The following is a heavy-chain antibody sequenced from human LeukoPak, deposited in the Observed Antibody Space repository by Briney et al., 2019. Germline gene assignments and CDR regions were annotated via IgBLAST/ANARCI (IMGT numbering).Heavy chain of an antibody. CDR1: GGSISSYY. D-gene: IGHD5-18*01. J-gene: IGHJ3*02. CDR3: ARDVPSGYPQDAFDI. Sequence: SETLSLTCTVSGGSISSYYWSWIRQPPGKGLEWIGYIYYSGSTNYNPSLKSRVTISVDTSKNQFSLKLSSVTAADTAVYYCARDVPSGYPQDAFDIWGQGTMVTVSS. CDR2: IYYSGST. V-gene: IGHV4-59*01.